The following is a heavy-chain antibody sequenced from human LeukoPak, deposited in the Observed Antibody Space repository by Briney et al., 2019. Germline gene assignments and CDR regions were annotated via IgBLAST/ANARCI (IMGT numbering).Heavy chain of an antibody. V-gene: IGHV3-21*01. Sequence: GGSLRLSCAASGFTFSSYSMNWVRQAPGKGLEWVSSISSSSSYIYYADSVKGRFTISRDNARNSLYLQMNSLRAEDTAVYYCARYTQGIAAPWFDPWGQGTLVTVSS. J-gene: IGHJ5*02. CDR2: ISSSSSYI. D-gene: IGHD6-6*01. CDR1: GFTFSSYS. CDR3: ARYTQGIAAPWFDP.